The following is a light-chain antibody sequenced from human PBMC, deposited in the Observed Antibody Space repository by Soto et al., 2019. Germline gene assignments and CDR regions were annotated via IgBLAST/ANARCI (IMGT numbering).Light chain of an antibody. CDR1: ESVSTN. V-gene: IGKV3-15*01. Sequence: EIVLTQSPATLSLAPGERVTLSCRASESVSTNLAWYQQKPGQAPRLLIYGASTRATGIPARFSGSGSGTEFTLTISSLQSEDFAVYYCQQYNNWFWTFGQGTKVDIK. CDR2: GAS. CDR3: QQYNNWFWT. J-gene: IGKJ1*01.